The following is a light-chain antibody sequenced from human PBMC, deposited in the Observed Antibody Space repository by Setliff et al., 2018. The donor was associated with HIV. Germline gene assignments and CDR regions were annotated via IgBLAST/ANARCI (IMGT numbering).Light chain of an antibody. Sequence: SVLTQPASVSGSPGQSITISCTGNSSDVGAYNYVSWYQQHQGKAPKLIIYYVSDRPSGVSHRFSGSKSGNTASLTISGLQAEDESDYYGNSFTTRNTYVFGTGTKVTVL. V-gene: IGLV2-14*03. J-gene: IGLJ1*01. CDR2: YVS. CDR3: NSFTTRNTYV. CDR1: SSDVGAYNY.